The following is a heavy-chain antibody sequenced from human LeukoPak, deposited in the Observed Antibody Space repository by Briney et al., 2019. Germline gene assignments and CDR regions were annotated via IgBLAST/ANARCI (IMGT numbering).Heavy chain of an antibody. CDR1: GGSISSYY. D-gene: IGHD2-15*01. Sequence: SETLPLTCTVSGGSISSYYWSWIRQPPGKGLEWIGYIYFSGSTNYSPSLKSRVTISVDTSKNQFSLKLSSVTAADTAVYYCARGPRGYCRGGSCYFYYYYMDVWGQGTTVTVSS. J-gene: IGHJ6*03. CDR2: IYFSGST. CDR3: ARGPRGYCRGGSCYFYYYYMDV. V-gene: IGHV4-59*01.